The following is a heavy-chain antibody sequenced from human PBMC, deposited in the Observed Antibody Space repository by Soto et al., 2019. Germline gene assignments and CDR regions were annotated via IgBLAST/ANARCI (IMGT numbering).Heavy chain of an antibody. CDR1: GFTFSNAW. D-gene: IGHD4-17*01. CDR3: TTGIYGDYVKDY. J-gene: IGHJ4*02. V-gene: IGHV3-15*01. Sequence: EVQLVESGGGLVKPGGSLRLSCAASGFTFSNAWMSWVRQAPGKGLEWVGRIKSKTDGGTTDYAAPVKGRFTISRDDSKNTLYLQMNSLKTEATAVYYCTTGIYGDYVKDYWGQGTLVTVSS. CDR2: IKSKTDGGTT.